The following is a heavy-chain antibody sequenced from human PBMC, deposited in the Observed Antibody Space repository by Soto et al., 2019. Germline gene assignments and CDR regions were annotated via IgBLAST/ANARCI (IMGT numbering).Heavy chain of an antibody. Sequence: QVQLVQSGAEVKKPGASVKISCKASGYTFTSYAMHWVRQAPGQRLEWMGWINAGNGYTKYSQKFQGRVTVTRDTSASTAYMELSSLIAEDTAVYYCATAGDDCSTTTCYVIDYWGQGTRVTVSS. J-gene: IGHJ4*02. CDR1: GYTFTSYA. D-gene: IGHD2-2*01. V-gene: IGHV1-3*01. CDR3: ATAGDDCSTTTCYVIDY. CDR2: INAGNGYT.